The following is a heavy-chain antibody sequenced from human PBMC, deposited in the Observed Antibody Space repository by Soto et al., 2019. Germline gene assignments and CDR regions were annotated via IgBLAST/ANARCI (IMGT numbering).Heavy chain of an antibody. J-gene: IGHJ4*02. CDR1: GGSISSGDYY. CDR2: IYYSGST. V-gene: IGHV4-30-4*01. Sequence: PXETLSLTCTVSGGSISSGDYYWSWIRQPPGKGLEWIGYIYYSGSTYYNPSLKSRVTISVDTSKNQFSLKLSSGTAADTAVYYCARGLGVVVVPAARVFDYWGQGTLVTVSS. CDR3: ARGLGVVVVPAARVFDY. D-gene: IGHD2-2*01.